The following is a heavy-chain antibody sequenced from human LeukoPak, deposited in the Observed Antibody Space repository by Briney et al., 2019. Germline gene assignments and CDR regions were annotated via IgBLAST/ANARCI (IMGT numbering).Heavy chain of an antibody. D-gene: IGHD1-26*01. CDR2: IYYSGST. CDR3: ARTGDSGSYRRPFDY. CDR1: GGSISSYY. V-gene: IGHV4-59*01. J-gene: IGHJ4*02. Sequence: SETLSLTCTVSGGSISSYYWSWIRQPPGKGLEWIRYIYYSGSTNYNPSLKSRVTISVDTSKNQFSLKLSSVTAADTAVYYCARTGDSGSYRRPFDYWGQGTLVTVSS.